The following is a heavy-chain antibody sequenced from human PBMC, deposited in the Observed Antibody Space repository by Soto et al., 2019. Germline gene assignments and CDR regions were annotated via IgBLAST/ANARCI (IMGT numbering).Heavy chain of an antibody. Sequence: SETLSLTCSVSGGSITTGSYYWGWIRQRPWKGLDWIGSVSSSGSTYYNPSLKSRVTISADTSKNQFSLRLSSVTAAETAVYYCARWWKYFGSGSYHAPGSAFDPWGQGTPVTFSS. J-gene: IGHJ5*02. V-gene: IGHV4-39*01. D-gene: IGHD3-10*01. CDR1: GGSITTGSYY. CDR2: VSSSGST. CDR3: ARWWKYFGSGSYHAPGSAFDP.